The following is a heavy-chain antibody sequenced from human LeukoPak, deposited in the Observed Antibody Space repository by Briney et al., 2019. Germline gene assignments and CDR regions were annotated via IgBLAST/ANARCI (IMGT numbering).Heavy chain of an antibody. Sequence: AGGSLRLSCAASGFTFSVQSMNWVRQAPGKGLEWVSYISSSSSTIYYADSVKGRFTISRDSAKNSLYLQMNSLRAEDTAVYYCAREWRIAAAGSYWGQGTLVTVSS. V-gene: IGHV3-48*01. CDR3: AREWRIAAAGSY. CDR2: ISSSSSTI. CDR1: GFTFSVQS. D-gene: IGHD6-13*01. J-gene: IGHJ4*02.